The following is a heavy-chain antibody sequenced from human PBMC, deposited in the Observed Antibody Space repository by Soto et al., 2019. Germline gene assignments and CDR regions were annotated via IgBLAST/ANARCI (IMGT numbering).Heavy chain of an antibody. V-gene: IGHV3-23*01. CDR1: GFTFRGYA. D-gene: IGHD2-21*01. J-gene: IGHJ4*02. CDR3: AKYGESYCGGSTSWGAFEC. CDR2: ISGNGGRT. Sequence: EVQLLESGGSLVQAGGSLRLSCAASGFTFRGYAMSWVRQIPGKGLEWVSTISGNGGRTYYADSVKGRFTISRDNSRTTLSLQMNSLRAEDSAVYYCAKYGESYCGGSTSWGAFECWGQGALVTVSS.